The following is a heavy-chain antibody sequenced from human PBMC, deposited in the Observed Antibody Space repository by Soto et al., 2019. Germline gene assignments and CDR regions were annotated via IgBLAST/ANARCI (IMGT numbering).Heavy chain of an antibody. J-gene: IGHJ6*02. CDR2: IWYDGSNK. D-gene: IGHD3-16*01. CDR3: ARGGDDEKMDV. V-gene: IGHV3-33*01. CDR1: GFTFSSHG. Sequence: QVQLVESGGGVVQPGRSLRLSCVASGFTFSSHGMHWVRQAPGKGLEWMAVIWYDGSNKYYADSVKGRFTISRDNSKNTLYLQMKRLSADDTAVYCCARGGDDEKMDVWGQGTTVTVSS.